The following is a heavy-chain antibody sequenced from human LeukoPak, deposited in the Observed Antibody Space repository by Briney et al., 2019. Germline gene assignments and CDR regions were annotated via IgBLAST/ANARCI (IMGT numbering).Heavy chain of an antibody. D-gene: IGHD1-14*01. CDR1: GGSISSNY. J-gene: IGHJ5*02. Sequence: PSETLSLTCAVSGGSISSNYCSWIRQPPGKGLEWIGYIYYSGSTKYNPSLKSRVTISVDTSKNQFSLKLSSVTAADTAVYYCARGPPGGWFDPWGQGTLVTVSS. CDR2: IYYSGST. V-gene: IGHV4-59*01. CDR3: ARGPPGGWFDP.